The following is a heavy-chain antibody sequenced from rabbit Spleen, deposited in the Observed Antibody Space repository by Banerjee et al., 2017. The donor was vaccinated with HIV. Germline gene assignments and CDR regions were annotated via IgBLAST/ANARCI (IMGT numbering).Heavy chain of an antibody. CDR2: IDAGSSGFP. V-gene: IGHV1S40*01. CDR3: ARDTSSSFSSYGMDL. D-gene: IGHD1-1*01. CDR1: GVSFSLSSY. Sequence: QSLEESGGDLVKPGASLTLTCTASGVSFSLSSYMCWVRQAPGKGLEWIACIDAGSSGFPYFATWAKGRFAISKTSSTTVTLQMTRLTAADTATYFCARDTSSSFSSYGMDLWGPGTLVTVS. J-gene: IGHJ6*01.